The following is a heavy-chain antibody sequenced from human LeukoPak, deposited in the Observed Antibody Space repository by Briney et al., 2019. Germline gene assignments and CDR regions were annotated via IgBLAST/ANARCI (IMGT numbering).Heavy chain of an antibody. D-gene: IGHD2-2*01. CDR3: ARGSHCSSTSCPYWYYYYMDV. CDR1: GGSFSGYY. J-gene: IGHJ6*03. Sequence: SETLSLTCAVYGGSFSGYYWSWIRQPPGKGLEWIGEINHSGSTNYNPSLKSRVTISVDRSKNQFSLKLSSVAAADTAVYYCARGSHCSSTSCPYWYYYYMDVWGKGTTVTVSS. CDR2: INHSGST. V-gene: IGHV4-34*01.